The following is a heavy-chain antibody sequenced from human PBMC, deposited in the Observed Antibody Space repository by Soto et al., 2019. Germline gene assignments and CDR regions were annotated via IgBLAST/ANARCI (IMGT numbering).Heavy chain of an antibody. CDR2: IYYSGST. CDR1: GGSIISYY. V-gene: IGHV4-59*08. D-gene: IGHD4-17*01. CDR3: ARRYGYYFDY. J-gene: IGHJ4*02. Sequence: SETLTLTCTVSGGSIISYYWSWIRQPPGKGLEWIGYIYYSGSTNYNPPLKSRVTISVDTSKNQLSLKLSSVTAADTAVYYCARRYGYYFDYWGQGTLVTVSS.